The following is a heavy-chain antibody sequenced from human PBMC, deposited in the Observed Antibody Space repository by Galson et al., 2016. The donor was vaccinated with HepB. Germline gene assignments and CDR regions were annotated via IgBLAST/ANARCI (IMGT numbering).Heavy chain of an antibody. V-gene: IGHV1-69*01. CDR1: GDTFSNYA. Sequence: SVKVSYKVSGDTFSNYAISWLRQAPGQGLQWMGGILPIFGTAAYEPQFQGRFTITADESTNTTYMDLRSLRSEDTAVYYCARSVAASNTVFDYWGQGTQVYVSS. CDR2: ILPIFGTA. CDR3: ARSVAASNTVFDY. J-gene: IGHJ4*02. D-gene: IGHD2-15*01.